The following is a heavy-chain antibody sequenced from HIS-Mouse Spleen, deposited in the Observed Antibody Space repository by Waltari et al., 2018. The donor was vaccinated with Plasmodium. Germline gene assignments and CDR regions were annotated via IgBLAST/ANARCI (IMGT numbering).Heavy chain of an antibody. CDR2: ISHYNSNP. J-gene: IGHJ3*02. Sequence: QVQLVQSGAEVKKPGASVKVSCKASGYTFTNYGNSWVRQAPGQGLEWMGWISHYNSNPHLAQKLQCRVTMTPDASTSTAYMELRSLRSDDAAVYYCARGSAGDAFDIWGQGTMVTVSS. V-gene: IGHV1-18*01. CDR1: GYTFTNYG. D-gene: IGHD6-19*01. CDR3: ARGSAGDAFDI.